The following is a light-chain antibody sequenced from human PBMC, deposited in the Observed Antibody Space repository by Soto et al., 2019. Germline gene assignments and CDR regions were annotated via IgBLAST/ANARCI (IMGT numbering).Light chain of an antibody. CDR2: DAS. CDR3: QQGSDWPLT. Sequence: EIVLTQSPATLSLPPGERATLSCRASQSVSSFLAWYQHKPGQAPRLIMDDASNRATGIPARFSGSGSGTAFTLTISSLEPEDFAVYYCQQGSDWPLTFGGGTKVDIK. CDR1: QSVSSF. V-gene: IGKV3-11*01. J-gene: IGKJ4*01.